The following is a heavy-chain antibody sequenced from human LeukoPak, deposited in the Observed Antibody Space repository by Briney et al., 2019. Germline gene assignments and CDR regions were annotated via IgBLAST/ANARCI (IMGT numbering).Heavy chain of an antibody. CDR2: INPNSDDT. J-gene: IGHJ3*02. V-gene: IGHV1-2*02. Sequence: ASGKVSCKASGYTFTDYYIHWVRQAAGQGLEWMGWINPNSDDTNYVQNCQGRVTMTRDTSIRTAYLELSRLRSDDTAVYYCARERMTGLGDFDIWGQGTKVTVSS. D-gene: IGHD3-9*01. CDR3: ARERMTGLGDFDI. CDR1: GYTFTDYY.